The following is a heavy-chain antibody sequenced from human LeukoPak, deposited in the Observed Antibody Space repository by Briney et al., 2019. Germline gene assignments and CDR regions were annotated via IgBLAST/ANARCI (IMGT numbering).Heavy chain of an antibody. V-gene: IGHV3-21*01. CDR3: ERDTAPYYDIEGWFDP. Sequence: GGSLRLSCAASGFTFSSYSMNWVRQAPGKGLEWVSSISSSSSYIYYADSVKGRFTISRNNAKNSLYLQMNSLRAEDTAVYYCERDTAPYYDIEGWFDPWGQGTLVTVSS. D-gene: IGHD3-9*01. CDR2: ISSSSSYI. J-gene: IGHJ5*02. CDR1: GFTFSSYS.